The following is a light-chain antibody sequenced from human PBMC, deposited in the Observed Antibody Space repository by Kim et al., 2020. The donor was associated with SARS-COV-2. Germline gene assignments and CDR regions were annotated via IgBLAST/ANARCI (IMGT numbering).Light chain of an antibody. CDR2: DAS. V-gene: IGKV3-11*01. CDR1: HSVGSS. Sequence: PGEGANPACRASHSVGSSLAWYQQTPGQAPMLLIYDASIRATGIPDRFSGSGSGTDFTLTIGSLEPRDFAIYYCQQRGNWPPALTFGGGTKVDIK. CDR3: QQRGNWPPALT. J-gene: IGKJ4*01.